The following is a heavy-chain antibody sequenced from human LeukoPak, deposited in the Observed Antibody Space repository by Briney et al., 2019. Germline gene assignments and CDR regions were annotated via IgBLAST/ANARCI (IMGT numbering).Heavy chain of an antibody. CDR3: AKDLVDIVVVAATPHFDY. CDR1: GFTFSSYG. Sequence: PGRSLRLSCAASGFTFSSYGMHWVRQAPGKGLEWVAVISYDGSNKYYADSVKGRFTISRDNSKNTLYLQMNSLRAEDTAVYYCAKDLVDIVVVAATPHFDYWGQGTLVTVSS. V-gene: IGHV3-30*18. J-gene: IGHJ4*02. CDR2: ISYDGSNK. D-gene: IGHD2-15*01.